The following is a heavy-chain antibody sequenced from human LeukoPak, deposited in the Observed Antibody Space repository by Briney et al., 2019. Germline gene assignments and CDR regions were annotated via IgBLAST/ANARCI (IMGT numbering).Heavy chain of an antibody. CDR1: GGSISSYY. V-gene: IGHV4-4*07. J-gene: IGHJ4*02. CDR3: ARDRSGYDYWYFDY. CDR2: IYTSGST. D-gene: IGHD5-12*01. Sequence: SETLSLTCTVSGGSISSYYWSWIRQPAGKGLEWIGRIYTSGSTNYNPSLKSRVTMSVDMSKNQFSLKLSSVTAADTAVYYCARDRSGYDYWYFDYWGQGTLVTVSS.